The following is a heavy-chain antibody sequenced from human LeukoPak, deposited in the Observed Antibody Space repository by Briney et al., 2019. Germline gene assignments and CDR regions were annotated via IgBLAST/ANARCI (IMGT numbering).Heavy chain of an antibody. D-gene: IGHD6-19*01. Sequence: SVKVSCKASGGTFSSYAISWVRQAPGQGLEWMRGIIPIFGTANYAQKFQGRVTITADESTRTAYMELSSLRSEDTAVYYCARAAFPYSSGLYYFDYWGQGTLVTVSS. J-gene: IGHJ4*02. CDR2: IIPIFGTA. V-gene: IGHV1-69*13. CDR1: GGTFSSYA. CDR3: ARAAFPYSSGLYYFDY.